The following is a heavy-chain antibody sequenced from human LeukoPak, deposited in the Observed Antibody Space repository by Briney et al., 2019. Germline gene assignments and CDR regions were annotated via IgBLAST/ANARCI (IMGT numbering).Heavy chain of an antibody. V-gene: IGHV3-23*01. CDR1: GFTFSSYA. D-gene: IGHD3-3*01. J-gene: IGHJ3*02. CDR2: ISGSGGST. CDR3: AKVASTDYDFWSGYYWPDAFDI. Sequence: QTGGSLRLSCAASGFTFSSYAMSWVRQAPGKGLEWVSAISGSGGSTYYADSVKGRFTIPRDNSKNTLYLQMNSLRAEDTAVYYCAKVASTDYDFWSGYYWPDAFDIWGQGTMVTVSS.